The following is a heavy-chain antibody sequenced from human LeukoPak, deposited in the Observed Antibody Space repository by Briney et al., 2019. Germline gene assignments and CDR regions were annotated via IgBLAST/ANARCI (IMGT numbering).Heavy chain of an antibody. V-gene: IGHV3-30*03. CDR3: ARRVGRSGPLDY. J-gene: IGHJ4*02. D-gene: IGHD1-26*01. CDR1: GFTFSGFD. CDR2: ISYDGSDK. Sequence: TGGSLRLSCAASGFTFSGFDIHWVRQAPGKGLEWVAVISYDGSDKDYVDSVKGRFTISRDNSKNKLSLQMNSLRVEDTAVYYCARRVGRSGPLDYWGQGTLVTVS.